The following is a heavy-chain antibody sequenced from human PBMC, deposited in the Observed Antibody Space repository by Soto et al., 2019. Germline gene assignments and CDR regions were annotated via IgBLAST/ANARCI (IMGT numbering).Heavy chain of an antibody. J-gene: IGHJ4*02. V-gene: IGHV4-39*01. CDR3: ARHRGYSYGRVDY. Sequence: QLQLQESGPGLVKPSETLSLTCTVSGGSISSSSYYWGWIRQPPGKGLEWFGSIYYSGSTYYNPSLKSRVTISVDTSKNQFSLKLSSVTAADTAVYYCARHRGYSYGRVDYWGQGTLVTVSS. CDR2: IYYSGST. CDR1: GGSISSSSYY. D-gene: IGHD5-18*01.